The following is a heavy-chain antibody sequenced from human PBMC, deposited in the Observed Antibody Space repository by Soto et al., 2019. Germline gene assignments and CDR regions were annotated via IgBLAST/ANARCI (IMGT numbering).Heavy chain of an antibody. J-gene: IGHJ4*02. CDR1: GFTFSSYS. CDR3: ARGRRVRDHDDFDL. V-gene: IGHV3-30-3*01. CDR2: MSYDGNSK. Sequence: QVQLVESGGGVVQPGRSLRLSCAASGFTFSSYSMHWVRQAPGKGLEWVAAMSYDGNSKYFADSVKGRFTISRDNSKNTLSLQMNSLGAEDSAVYYCARGRRVRDHDDFDLWGQGTLVTVSS. D-gene: IGHD2-21*01.